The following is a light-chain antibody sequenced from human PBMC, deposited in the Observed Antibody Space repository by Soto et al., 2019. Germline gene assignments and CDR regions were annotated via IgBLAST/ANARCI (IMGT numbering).Light chain of an antibody. CDR3: QHNYDTPAT. CDR2: GAS. V-gene: IGKV1-39*01. J-gene: IGKJ2*01. Sequence: DIQMTQSPSSLSASVGDRVTMTCRASQSLRSRLNWYQQKLGKAPQLLIYGASTLQTGVPSRFSGSGSGTDFTLTISSLQPEDFATYYCQHNYDTPATFGQGTKLEIQ. CDR1: QSLRSR.